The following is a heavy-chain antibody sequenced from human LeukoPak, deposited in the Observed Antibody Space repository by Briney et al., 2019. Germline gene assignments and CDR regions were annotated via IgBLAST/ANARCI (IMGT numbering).Heavy chain of an antibody. V-gene: IGHV5-51*01. Sequence: GESLKISCKGSGYNFTSYWIGWVRHMHGKGLQWVGIIYPGDSDTRYSPSFQGQVTISADMSISTAYLQWSSLKASDTAMYYCARHLRGWYEDYWGQGTLVTVSS. CDR3: ARHLRGWYEDY. CDR2: IYPGDSDT. J-gene: IGHJ4*02. D-gene: IGHD6-19*01. CDR1: GYNFTSYW.